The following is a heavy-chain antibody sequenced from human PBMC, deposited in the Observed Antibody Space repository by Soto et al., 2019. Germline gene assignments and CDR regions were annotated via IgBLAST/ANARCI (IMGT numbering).Heavy chain of an antibody. Sequence: QVQLVQSGIEVKNPGASVKVSCKASGYAFTSFGISWVRQAPGQGLEWMGWTVGNNGYTKYAQNLQGSVTLITDTSTSTAYMELRSLMYDDTAVYYCARCSGGTCYASYAFDIWGQGTMVTVSS. CDR1: GYAFTSFG. V-gene: IGHV1-18*01. CDR2: TVGNNGYT. CDR3: ARCSGGTCYASYAFDI. J-gene: IGHJ3*02. D-gene: IGHD2-15*01.